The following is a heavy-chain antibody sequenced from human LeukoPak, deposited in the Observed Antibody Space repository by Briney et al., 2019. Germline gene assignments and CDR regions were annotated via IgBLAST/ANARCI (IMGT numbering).Heavy chain of an antibody. V-gene: IGHV3-23*01. D-gene: IGHD3-10*01. CDR3: AKVGVWFAELMRDYDTFDM. CDR2: IHQSDDRT. CDR1: GFIFSNYA. J-gene: IGHJ3*02. Sequence: GGSLRLSCAASGFIFSNYAMSWVRQAPGKGLEWVSAIHQSDDRTYYADSVRGRFTISRDTSKNTLYLQMNSLRAEDTAVYYCAKVGVWFAELMRDYDTFDMWGQGTMVLVSS.